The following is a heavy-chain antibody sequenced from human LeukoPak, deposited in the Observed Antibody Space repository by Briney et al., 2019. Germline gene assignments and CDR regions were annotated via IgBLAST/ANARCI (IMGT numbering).Heavy chain of an antibody. CDR1: GGSITTHY. CDR2: IYYSGTS. Sequence: SETLSLTCTVSGGSITTHYWSWIRQPPGKGLEWIGYIYYSGTSNYNPSLKSRVTISVDTSKNQFSLKLSSVTAADTAVYYCARRHSSGWSFDLWGRGTLVTVSS. J-gene: IGHJ2*01. CDR3: ARRHSSGWSFDL. V-gene: IGHV4-59*08. D-gene: IGHD6-19*01.